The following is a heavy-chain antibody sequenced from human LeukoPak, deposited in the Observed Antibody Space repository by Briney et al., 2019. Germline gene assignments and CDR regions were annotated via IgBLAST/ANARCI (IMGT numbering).Heavy chain of an antibody. CDR1: GFTFSSYA. V-gene: IGHV3-23*01. Sequence: GGSLRLSCAASGFTFSSYAMSWVRQAPRKGLEWVSAISGSGGSTYYADSVKGRFTISRDNSKNTLYLQMNSLRAEDTAVYYCAKVSSSPRQIDYWGQGTLVTVSS. J-gene: IGHJ4*02. CDR2: ISGSGGST. D-gene: IGHD6-13*01. CDR3: AKVSSSPRQIDY.